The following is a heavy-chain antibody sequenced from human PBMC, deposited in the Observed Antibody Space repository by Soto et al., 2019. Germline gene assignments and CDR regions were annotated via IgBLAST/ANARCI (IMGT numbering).Heavy chain of an antibody. J-gene: IGHJ3*02. V-gene: IGHV3-53*01. Sequence: DVQLVESGGGLIQPGGSLRLSCAAFGLTVSGKKYLAWVRQAPGKGLEWLSGLYDVDGTYYADSVKGRFTVSRDSPKSVVYIQLNSLRLDDTVVYFFAIWRLQEHAYDIWGLGTTVTGSS. CDR1: GLTVSGKKY. CDR2: LYDVDGT. CDR3: AIWRLQEHAYDI. D-gene: IGHD2-21*02.